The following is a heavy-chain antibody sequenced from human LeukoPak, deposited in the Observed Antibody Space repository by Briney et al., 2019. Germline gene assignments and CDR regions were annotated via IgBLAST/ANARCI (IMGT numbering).Heavy chain of an antibody. CDR3: ARSDSQYYYYYGMDV. V-gene: IGHV1-18*01. Sequence: ASVKVSCKASGYTFTSYGISWVRQAPGQGLEWMGWISAYNGNTNYAQKLQGRGTMTTDTSTSTAYMELRSLGSDDTAVYYCARSDSQYYYYYGMDVWGQGTTVTVSS. D-gene: IGHD3-22*01. CDR1: GYTFTSYG. CDR2: ISAYNGNT. J-gene: IGHJ6*02.